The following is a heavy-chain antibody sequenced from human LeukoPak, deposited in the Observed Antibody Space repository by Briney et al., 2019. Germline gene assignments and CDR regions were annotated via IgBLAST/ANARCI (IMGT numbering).Heavy chain of an antibody. V-gene: IGHV4-30-4*08. CDR2: IYYSGST. D-gene: IGHD3-3*01. CDR3: AQTPPGITIFGVVTNWFDP. J-gene: IGHJ5*02. CDR1: GGSISSGDYY. Sequence: SETLSLTCTVSGGSISSGDYYWSWIRQPPGKGLEWIGYIYYSGSTYYNPSLKSRVTISVDTSKNQFSLKLSSVTAADTAVYYCAQTPPGITIFGVVTNWFDPWGQGTLVTVSS.